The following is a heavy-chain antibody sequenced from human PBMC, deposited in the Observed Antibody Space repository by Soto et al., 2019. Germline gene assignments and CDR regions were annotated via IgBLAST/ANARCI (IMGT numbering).Heavy chain of an antibody. J-gene: IGHJ4*02. D-gene: IGHD1-26*01. CDR1: GGSISSYY. CDR2: IYYSGST. V-gene: IGHV4-59*12. Sequence: SETLSLTCTVSGGSISSYYWSWIRQPPGKGLEWIGYIYYSGSTNYIPSLKSRVTISLDTSKNQFSLKLSSVTAADTAVYYCARVWERTVTQYYFDYWGQGALVTVSS. CDR3: ARVWERTVTQYYFDY.